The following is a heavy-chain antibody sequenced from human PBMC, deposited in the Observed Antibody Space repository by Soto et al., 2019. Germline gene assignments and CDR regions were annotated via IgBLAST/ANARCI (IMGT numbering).Heavy chain of an antibody. V-gene: IGHV4-59*08. CDR1: GGSLSSYY. CDR3: ARLGGQNPFDI. D-gene: IGHD3-16*01. Sequence: QVQLQESGPGLVKPSETLSLTCTVSGGSLSSYYWSWIRQPPGKGLEWIGYIYYSGSTNYNPSLKSRVTISVVTPKNRIFLNLNPMTAADTAVDYCARLGGQNPFDIWGQGTMVAVS. CDR2: IYYSGST. J-gene: IGHJ3*02.